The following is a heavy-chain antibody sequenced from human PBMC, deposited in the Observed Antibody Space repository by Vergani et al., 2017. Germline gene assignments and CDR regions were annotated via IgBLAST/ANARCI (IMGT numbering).Heavy chain of an antibody. J-gene: IGHJ3*01. Sequence: EVDLVESGGGLAQPGGSLRLSCEASGITFWKFGMHWVRQVPGKGLEWVSGISWNSGAVAYADSVRGGLTSSRDNAKTSLFLEMNSLRFEDTAVYFCTKGSVYYHDSAGHGYDPYTGFDLLGQGTLVTVSS. CDR3: TKGSVYYHDSAGHGYDPYTGFDL. CDR2: ISWNSGAV. CDR1: GITFWKFG. V-gene: IGHV3-9*01. D-gene: IGHD5-12*01.